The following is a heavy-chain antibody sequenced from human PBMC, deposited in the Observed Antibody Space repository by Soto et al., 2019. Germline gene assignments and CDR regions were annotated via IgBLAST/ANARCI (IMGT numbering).Heavy chain of an antibody. D-gene: IGHD6-19*01. Sequence: EVQLVESGGGLVQPGGSLRLSCAASGFTFSDHYMDWVRQAPGKGLEWVGRTRNKANSYTTEYAASVKGRFTISSDDSKNSLYLQMNSLKTEDTAVYYCQVAVAGTRDYWGQGTLVTVSS. CDR1: GFTFSDHY. V-gene: IGHV3-72*01. CDR2: TRNKANSYTT. J-gene: IGHJ4*02. CDR3: QVAVAGTRDY.